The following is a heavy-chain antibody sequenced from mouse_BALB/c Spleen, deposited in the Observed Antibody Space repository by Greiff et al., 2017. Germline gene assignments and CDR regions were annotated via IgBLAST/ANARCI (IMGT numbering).Heavy chain of an antibody. CDR1: GYSFTGYF. V-gene: IGHV1-37*01. D-gene: IGHD2-4*01. Sequence: VHVKQSGPELVKPGASVKISCKASGYSFTGYFMNWVKQSHGKSLEWIGRINPYNGDTFYNQKFKGKATLTVDKSSSTAHMELLSLTSEDSAVYYCGRGRTMITTAWFAYWGQGTLVTVSA. CDR3: GRGRTMITTAWFAY. J-gene: IGHJ3*01. CDR2: INPYNGDT.